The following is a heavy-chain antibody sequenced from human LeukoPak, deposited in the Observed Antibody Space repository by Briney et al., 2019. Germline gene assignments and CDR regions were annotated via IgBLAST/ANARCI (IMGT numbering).Heavy chain of an antibody. V-gene: IGHV3-30*04. Sequence: PGGSLRLSCAASGCTFSSYAMHWVRQAPGKGLEWVAVISYDGRNKYYADSVKGRFTISRDNAKNSLYLQMNSLRAEDTAVYYCARRRRSGSYFDAFDIWGQGTTVTVSS. D-gene: IGHD1-26*01. CDR2: ISYDGRNK. CDR1: GCTFSSYA. J-gene: IGHJ3*02. CDR3: ARRRRSGSYFDAFDI.